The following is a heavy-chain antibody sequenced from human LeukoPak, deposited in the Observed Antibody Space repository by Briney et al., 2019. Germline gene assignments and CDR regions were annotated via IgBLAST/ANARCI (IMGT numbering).Heavy chain of an antibody. Sequence: PXXSLRLSCGASGFTFSSYGLSWVRQAPGKGLEWASGITGSGDSTFYADSVKGRFTISRDNSKNTLYLQMNSLRADDTAVYYCGRDGRLIQLWFDPWGQGTLVTVSS. D-gene: IGHD5-18*01. CDR2: ITGSGDST. J-gene: IGHJ5*02. V-gene: IGHV3-23*01. CDR1: GFTFSSYG. CDR3: GRDGRLIQLWFDP.